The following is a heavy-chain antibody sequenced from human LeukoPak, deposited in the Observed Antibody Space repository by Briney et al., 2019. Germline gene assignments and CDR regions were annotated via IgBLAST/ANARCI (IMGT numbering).Heavy chain of an antibody. CDR1: GLTFTNYA. CDR3: ARAHPYYYDTSGYYALAY. D-gene: IGHD3-22*01. CDR2: IYSGGST. J-gene: IGHJ4*02. Sequence: GGSLRLSCAASGLTFTNYAMSWVRQAPGKGLEWVSVIYSGGSTYYADSVKGRFTISRDNSKNTLYLQMNSLRAEDTAVYYCARAHPYYYDTSGYYALAYWGQGTLVTVSS. V-gene: IGHV3-53*01.